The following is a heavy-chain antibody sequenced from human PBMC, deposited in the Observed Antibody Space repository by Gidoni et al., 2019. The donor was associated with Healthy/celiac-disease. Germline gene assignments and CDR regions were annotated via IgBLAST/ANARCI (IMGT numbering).Heavy chain of an antibody. V-gene: IGHV3-33*01. CDR1: GFTFSSYG. D-gene: IGHD1-1*01. Sequence: QVQLVESGGGLVQPGRSLRLSCAASGFTFSSYGMHWVRQAPGKGLEWVAVIWYDGSNKYYADSVKGRFTISRDNSKNTLYLQMNSLRAEDTAVYYCATSGTGTPADYWGQGTLVTVSS. J-gene: IGHJ4*02. CDR3: ATSGTGTPADY. CDR2: IWYDGSNK.